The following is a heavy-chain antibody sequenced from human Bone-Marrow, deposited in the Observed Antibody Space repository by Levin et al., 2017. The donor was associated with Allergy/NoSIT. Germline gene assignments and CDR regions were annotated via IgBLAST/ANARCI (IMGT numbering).Heavy chain of an antibody. CDR2: ISNNGKNI. V-gene: IGHV3-11*01. CDR3: ARALGQLLNLWRYSLYGMDV. Sequence: GESLKISCTVSGFTFSDYYMAWIRQAPGKGREWVSHISNNGKNIYYADSVQGRFTVSRDKAKNSLYLQMNSLRADDTAVFYCARALGQLLNLWRYSLYGMDVVGQGTTVTVSS. D-gene: IGHD2-2*01. CDR1: GFTFSDYY. J-gene: IGHJ6*02.